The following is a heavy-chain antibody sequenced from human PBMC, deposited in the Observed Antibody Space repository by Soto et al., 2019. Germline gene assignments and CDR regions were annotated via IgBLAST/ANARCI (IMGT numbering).Heavy chain of an antibody. CDR3: ARGVREAYGFDI. J-gene: IGHJ3*02. Sequence: EVQLVESGGALVQPGGSLRLSCAASGFSFSSYWMHWVRHGPGKGLVWVSRIHGDGGRTNYADSVKGRFTISRDNAKHTVYLQMDSLRAEETAVYYCARGVREAYGFDIWGQGTLVTVSS. V-gene: IGHV3-74*01. CDR2: IHGDGGRT. D-gene: IGHD1-26*01. CDR1: GFSFSSYW.